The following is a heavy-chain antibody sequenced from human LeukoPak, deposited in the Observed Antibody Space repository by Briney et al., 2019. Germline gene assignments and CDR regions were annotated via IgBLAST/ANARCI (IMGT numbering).Heavy chain of an antibody. J-gene: IGHJ4*02. CDR1: GGSISSSNW. CDR3: ARARAIDYYGSGSYMGARDYFDY. D-gene: IGHD3-10*01. CDR2: IYHSGST. V-gene: IGHV4-4*02. Sequence: SGTLSLTCAVSGGSISSSNWWSWVRQPPGKGLEWIWEIYHSGSTNYNPSLKSRVTISVDKSKNQFSLKLSSVTAADTAVYYCARARAIDYYGSGSYMGARDYFDYWGQGTLVTVSS.